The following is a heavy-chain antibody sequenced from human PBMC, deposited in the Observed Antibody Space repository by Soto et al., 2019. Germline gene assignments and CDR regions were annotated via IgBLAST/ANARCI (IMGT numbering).Heavy chain of an antibody. V-gene: IGHV4-30-4*01. CDR1: GGSISSADYF. D-gene: IGHD3-16*01. CDR3: PREPSLPKARNAF. Sequence: QVHLQESGPGLVKPSQTLSLTCSVSGGSISSADYFWTWIRQSPGKGLEWMGYIFHSGTTYYNPSLTGLLIISIETSKIRFPLRLPPVTAADSAVYFCPREPSLPKARNAFWGQVALFAFAS. J-gene: IGHJ4*02. CDR2: IFHSGTT.